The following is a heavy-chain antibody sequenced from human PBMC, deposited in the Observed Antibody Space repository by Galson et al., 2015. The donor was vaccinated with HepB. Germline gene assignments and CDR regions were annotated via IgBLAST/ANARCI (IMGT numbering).Heavy chain of an antibody. Sequence: SLRLSCAASGFTFSSYAMHWVRQAPGKGLEWVAVISYDGSNKYYADSVKGRFTISRDNSKNTLYLQMNSLRAEDTAVYYCARDIVVVPAAPFEVSPWGQGTLVTVSS. V-gene: IGHV3-30-3*01. CDR1: GFTFSSYA. CDR3: ARDIVVVPAAPFEVSP. D-gene: IGHD2-2*01. CDR2: ISYDGSNK. J-gene: IGHJ5*02.